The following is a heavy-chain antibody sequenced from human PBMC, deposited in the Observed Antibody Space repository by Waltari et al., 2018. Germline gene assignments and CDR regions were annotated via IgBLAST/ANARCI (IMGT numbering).Heavy chain of an antibody. CDR2: VSPDETTT. CDR1: GFTLSAFW. CDR3: ARCLYSGTGIDL. Sequence: EVHLVESGGDLVQPGGSLRVSGTASGFTLSAFWMPWVRRVPGKGLLWVARVSPDETTTDYADSVKGRFTISRDNGRNMLFLQMNGLRGEDTAAYYCARCLYSGTGIDLWGQGTQVTVSS. V-gene: IGHV3-74*01. D-gene: IGHD5-12*01. J-gene: IGHJ5*02.